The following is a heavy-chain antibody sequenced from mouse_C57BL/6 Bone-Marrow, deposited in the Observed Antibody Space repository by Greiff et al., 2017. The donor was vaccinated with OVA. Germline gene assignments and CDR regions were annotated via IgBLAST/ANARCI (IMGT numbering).Heavy chain of an antibody. J-gene: IGHJ2*01. CDR3: ARSYDYDRGYYFDY. CDR1: GYTFTDYY. Sequence: VQLQQSGAELVRPGASVKLSCKASGYTFTDYYINWVKQRPGQGLEWIARIYPGSGNTYYNEKFKGKATLTAEKSSSTAYMQLSSLTSEDSAVYFCARSYDYDRGYYFDYWGQGTTLTVSS. D-gene: IGHD2-4*01. CDR2: IYPGSGNT. V-gene: IGHV1-76*01.